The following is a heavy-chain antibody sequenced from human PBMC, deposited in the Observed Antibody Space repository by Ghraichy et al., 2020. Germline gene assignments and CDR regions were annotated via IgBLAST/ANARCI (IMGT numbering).Heavy chain of an antibody. Sequence: GGSLRLSCAASGFTFSSYAMSWVRQAPGKGLEWVSAISGSGGSTYYADSVKGRFTISRDNSKNTLYLQMNSLRAEDTAVYYCAKAGGYCSGGSCHQFDPLGQGTLVTVSS. CDR1: GFTFSSYA. J-gene: IGHJ5*02. D-gene: IGHD2-15*01. CDR2: ISGSGGST. V-gene: IGHV3-23*01. CDR3: AKAGGYCSGGSCHQFDP.